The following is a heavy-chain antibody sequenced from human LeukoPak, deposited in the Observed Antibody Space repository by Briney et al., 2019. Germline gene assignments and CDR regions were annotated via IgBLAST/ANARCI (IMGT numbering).Heavy chain of an antibody. J-gene: IGHJ5*02. Sequence: PSETLSLTCTVSGGSISSYYWSWIRQPPGKGLEWIGYIYYSGSTNYNPSLKSRVTISVDTSKNQFSLKLSSVTAADTAVYYCARGGDFWSGYYFPILFDPWGQGTLVTVSS. D-gene: IGHD3-3*01. CDR1: GGSISSYY. V-gene: IGHV4-59*01. CDR2: IYYSGST. CDR3: ARGGDFWSGYYFPILFDP.